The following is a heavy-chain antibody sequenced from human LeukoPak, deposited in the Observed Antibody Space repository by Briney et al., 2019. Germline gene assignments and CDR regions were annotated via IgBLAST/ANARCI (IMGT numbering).Heavy chain of an antibody. Sequence: ASVKVSFKASGYTFTSYYMHWVRHAPGQGLELMGIINPSGGSTSFSQKFQGRATMTRDTSTSTVYMELSSLRSEDTAVYYCARDKNYGSGSYYNLGYYGMDVWGQGTTVTVSS. CDR3: ARDKNYGSGSYYNLGYYGMDV. V-gene: IGHV1-46*01. D-gene: IGHD3-10*01. CDR1: GYTFTSYY. CDR2: INPSGGST. J-gene: IGHJ6*02.